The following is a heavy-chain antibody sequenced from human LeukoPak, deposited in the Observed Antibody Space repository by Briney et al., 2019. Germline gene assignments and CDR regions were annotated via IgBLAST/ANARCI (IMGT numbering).Heavy chain of an antibody. V-gene: IGHV4-34*01. CDR3: AACFRYSGSHDY. Sequence: SETLSLTCTVSGGSISSYYWSWIRQPPGKGLEWIGEINHSGSTNYNPSLKSRVTISVDTSKNQFSLKLSSVTAADTAVYYCAACFRYSGSHDYWGQGTLVTVSS. CDR1: GGSISSYY. J-gene: IGHJ4*02. CDR2: INHSGST. D-gene: IGHD1-26*01.